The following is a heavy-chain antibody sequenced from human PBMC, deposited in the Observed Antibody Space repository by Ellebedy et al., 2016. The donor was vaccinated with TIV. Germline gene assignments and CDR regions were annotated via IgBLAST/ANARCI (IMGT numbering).Heavy chain of an antibody. CDR2: INHSGST. J-gene: IGHJ4*02. CDR1: GGSFSGYY. D-gene: IGHD2-2*01. Sequence: SETLSLTXAVYGGSFSGYYWSWIRQPPGKGLEWIGEINHSGSTNYNPSLKSRVTISVDTSKNQFSLKLSSVTAADTAVYYCARGAASPAAISGAFDYWGQGTLVTVSS. CDR3: ARGAASPAAISGAFDY. V-gene: IGHV4-34*01.